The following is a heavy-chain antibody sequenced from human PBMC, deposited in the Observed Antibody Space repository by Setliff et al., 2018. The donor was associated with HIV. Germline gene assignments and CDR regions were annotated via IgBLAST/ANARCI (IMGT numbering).Heavy chain of an antibody. D-gene: IGHD5-12*01. CDR3: ARRVSYATSGYSLGY. CDR2: VNSGSGST. CDR1: GYTFINFY. Sequence: ASVKVSCKASGYTFINFYLHWVRLAPGQGLEWMGMVNSGSGSTVFAQKFQGRVTMTTDMSTNTVYLELTSLRSEDTAVYFCARRVSYATSGYSLGYWGQGTLVTVSS. V-gene: IGHV1-46*01. J-gene: IGHJ4*02.